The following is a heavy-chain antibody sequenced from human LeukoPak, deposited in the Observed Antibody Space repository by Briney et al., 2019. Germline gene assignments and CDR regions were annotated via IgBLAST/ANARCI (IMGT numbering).Heavy chain of an antibody. J-gene: IGHJ6*02. V-gene: IGHV1-18*01. D-gene: IGHD1/OR15-1a*01. CDR3: ARREEPWNNYGMDV. CDR2: ISAYNGNT. CDR1: GYTFTSSG. Sequence: ASVKVSCKASGYTFTSSGISWVRQAPGQGLEWMGWISAYNGNTNYAQKLQSRVTMTTDTSTSTAYMELRSLRADDTAVYYCARREEPWNNYGMDVWGQGTTVTVYS.